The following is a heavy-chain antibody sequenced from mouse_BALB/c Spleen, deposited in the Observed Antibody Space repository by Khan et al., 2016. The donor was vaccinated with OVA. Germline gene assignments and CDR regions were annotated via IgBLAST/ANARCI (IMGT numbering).Heavy chain of an antibody. Sequence: VQLQESGAELSRPWASVKMSCKASGYTFTTYTIHWVKQRLGQGMVWIGYIIPSTDYTTYNQKFKDKATLTPDKSSSTAYMQLSSLTSDDSAVYYCAREGAYYRSDGWFAYWGQGTLVTVSA. V-gene: IGHV1-4*01. D-gene: IGHD2-14*01. CDR3: AREGAYYRSDGWFAY. J-gene: IGHJ3*01. CDR2: IIPSTDYT. CDR1: GYTFTTYT.